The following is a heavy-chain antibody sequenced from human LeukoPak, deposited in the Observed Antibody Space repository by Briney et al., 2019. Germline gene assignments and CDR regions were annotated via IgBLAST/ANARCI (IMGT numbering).Heavy chain of an antibody. V-gene: IGHV3-74*03. Sequence: GGSLRLSCAASGFIFSNYWMHWVRQAPGKGLVCVSRVNNDGSSTTYADSVKGRFTISRDNAKNTLYLQMNSLRAEDTAVYYCAKGGLRVTDYWGQGTLVTVSS. CDR3: AKGGLRVTDY. CDR2: VNNDGSST. D-gene: IGHD5/OR15-5a*01. J-gene: IGHJ4*02. CDR1: GFIFSNYW.